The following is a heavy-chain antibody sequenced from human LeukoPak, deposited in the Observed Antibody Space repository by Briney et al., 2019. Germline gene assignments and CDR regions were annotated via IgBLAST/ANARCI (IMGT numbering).Heavy chain of an antibody. J-gene: IGHJ6*03. V-gene: IGHV1-18*01. D-gene: IGHD6-13*01. CDR3: AREYDSSSWPYYYYYMDV. CDR2: ISAYNGNT. Sequence: ASVKVSCKASGYTFTSYGISWVRQAPGQGLEWMGWISAYNGNTNYTQKLQGRVTMTTDTSTSTAYMELRSLRSDDTAVYYCAREYDSSSWPYYYYYMDVWGKGTTVTVSS. CDR1: GYTFTSYG.